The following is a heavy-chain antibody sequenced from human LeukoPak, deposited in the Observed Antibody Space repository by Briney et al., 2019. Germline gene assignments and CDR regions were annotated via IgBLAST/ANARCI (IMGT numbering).Heavy chain of an antibody. Sequence: GGSLRLSCAASGFTFSSYAMSWVRQAPGEGLEWVSAISGSGGSTYYADSVKGRFTISRDNSKNTLYLQMNSLRAEDTAVYYCACSSSWYNLADAFDIWGQGTMVTVSS. J-gene: IGHJ3*02. CDR2: ISGSGGST. V-gene: IGHV3-23*01. D-gene: IGHD6-13*01. CDR3: ACSSSWYNLADAFDI. CDR1: GFTFSSYA.